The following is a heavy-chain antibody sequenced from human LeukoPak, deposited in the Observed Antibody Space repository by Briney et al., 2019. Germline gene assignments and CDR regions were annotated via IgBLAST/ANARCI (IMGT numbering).Heavy chain of an antibody. CDR3: ARVAYYYDSSGYYSDYYYYYMDV. D-gene: IGHD3-22*01. V-gene: IGHV4-34*01. CDR1: GGSFSGYY. J-gene: IGHJ6*03. CDR2: INHSGST. Sequence: SEXLSLTCAVYGGSFSGYYWSWIRQPPGKGLEGIGEINHSGSTNYNPSLTSRGTISVDTSKNQFSLKLSSVTAADTAVYYCARVAYYYDSSGYYSDYYYYYMDVWGKGTTVTVSS.